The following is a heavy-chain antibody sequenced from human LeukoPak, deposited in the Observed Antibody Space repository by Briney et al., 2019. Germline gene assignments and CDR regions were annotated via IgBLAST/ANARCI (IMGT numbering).Heavy chain of an antibody. D-gene: IGHD6-19*01. J-gene: IGHJ4*02. CDR2: ISTSTTYI. V-gene: IGHV3-21*01. CDR1: GFTFSSYS. Sequence: GGSLRLSCAASGFTFSSYSMKWVRQASGKGLEWVSSISTSTTYIYYADSVKGRFTISRDNAKNSLYLQMNSLRAEDTAVYYCARNTPGAVAGLDYWGQGTLVTVSS. CDR3: ARNTPGAVAGLDY.